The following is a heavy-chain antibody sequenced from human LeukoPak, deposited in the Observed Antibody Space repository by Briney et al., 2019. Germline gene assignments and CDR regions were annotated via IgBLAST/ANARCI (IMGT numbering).Heavy chain of an antibody. CDR2: VYYSGST. D-gene: IGHD4-17*01. Sequence: SETLSLTCAVYGGSFSGYYWSWIRQPPGKGLEWIGYVYYSGSTIYNPSLKSRVTISVDTSKNQFSLKLNSVTAADTAVYYCARDQGYGDRKFYYWYFDLWGRGTLVTVSS. CDR1: GGSFSGYY. V-gene: IGHV4-59*01. CDR3: ARDQGYGDRKFYYWYFDL. J-gene: IGHJ2*01.